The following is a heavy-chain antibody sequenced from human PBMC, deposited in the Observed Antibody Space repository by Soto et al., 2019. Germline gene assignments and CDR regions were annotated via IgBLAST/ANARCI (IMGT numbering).Heavy chain of an antibody. CDR1: GGSISSNNW. D-gene: IGHD6-19*01. Sequence: SETLSLTCAVSGGSISSNNWWTWVRQPPGKGLEWIGEIYHSGSTNYNPSLKSRVTISVDKSKNQLSLKLSSVTAADTAVYYCARLVAGTGYLEYWGQGTLVTVSS. CDR2: IYHSGST. CDR3: ARLVAGTGYLEY. J-gene: IGHJ4*02. V-gene: IGHV4-4*02.